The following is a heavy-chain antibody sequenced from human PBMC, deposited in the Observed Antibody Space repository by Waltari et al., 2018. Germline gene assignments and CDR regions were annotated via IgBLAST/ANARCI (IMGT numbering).Heavy chain of an antibody. CDR1: GYTLTELS. D-gene: IGHD3-22*01. CDR2: FDPEDGET. Sequence: QVQLVQSGAAVKKHGASVKVPCKFSGYTLTELSRPCVPQAPGKGLEWMGGFDPEDGETIYAQKFQGRVTMTEDTSTDTAYMELSSLRSEDTAVYYCTMYYYDSSGYQSGAFDIWGQGTMVTVSS. V-gene: IGHV1-24*01. J-gene: IGHJ3*02. CDR3: TMYYYDSSGYQSGAFDI.